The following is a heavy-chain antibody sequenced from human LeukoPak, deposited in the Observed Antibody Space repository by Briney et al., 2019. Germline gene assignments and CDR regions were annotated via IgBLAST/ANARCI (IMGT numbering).Heavy chain of an antibody. CDR1: GFTVSSNY. J-gene: IGHJ4*02. Sequence: GGSLRLSCAASGFTVSSNYMSWVRQAPGKGLEWVSVIYSGGSTYYADPVKGRFTISRDNSKNTLYLQMNSLRAEDTAVYYCARDSTCGGDCYYFDYWGQGTLVTVS. CDR3: ARDSTCGGDCYYFDY. V-gene: IGHV3-53*01. CDR2: IYSGGST. D-gene: IGHD2-21*02.